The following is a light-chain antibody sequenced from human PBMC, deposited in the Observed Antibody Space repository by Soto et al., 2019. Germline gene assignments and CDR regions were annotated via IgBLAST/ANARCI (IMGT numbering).Light chain of an antibody. V-gene: IGKV1-39*01. J-gene: IGKJ2*01. CDR1: QSISNY. Sequence: DIQMTQSPSSLSASVGDRVTITCRASQSISNYLNWYQQKPGKAPNLLIYMASKLHSGVPSRFSGSGSGTDFTLTISSLQPEDFATYSCQQSYRPPYTFGQGTKLDIK. CDR2: MAS. CDR3: QQSYRPPYT.